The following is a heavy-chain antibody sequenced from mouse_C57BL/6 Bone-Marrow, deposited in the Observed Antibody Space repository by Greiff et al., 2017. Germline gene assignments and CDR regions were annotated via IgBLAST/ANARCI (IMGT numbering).Heavy chain of an antibody. CDR3: ARVYYDKDYAMDY. D-gene: IGHD2-4*01. CDR1: GYTFTNYW. Sequence: QVQLQQSGAELVRPGTSVKMSCKASGYTFTNYWIGWAKQRPGHGLEWIGDIYPGGGYTNYNEKFKGKATLTADKSSSTAYMQFSSLTSEDSAVYYCARVYYDKDYAMDYWGQGTSGTVSS. CDR2: IYPGGGYT. V-gene: IGHV1-63*01. J-gene: IGHJ4*01.